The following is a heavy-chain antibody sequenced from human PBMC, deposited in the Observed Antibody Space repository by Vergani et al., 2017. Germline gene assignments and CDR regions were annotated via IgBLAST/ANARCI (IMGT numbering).Heavy chain of an antibody. V-gene: IGHV1-69*09. J-gene: IGHJ6*02. D-gene: IGHD1-26*01. CDR3: ARDQGVGATYYYYYGMDV. CDR1: GGTFSSYT. CDR2: IIPILGIA. Sequence: QVQLVQSGAEVKKPWSSVKVSCKASGGTFSSYTISWVRQAPGQGLEWMGRIIPILGIANYAQKFQGRVTITADKSTSTAYMELSSLRSEDTAVYYCARDQGVGATYYYYYGMDVWGQGTTVTVSS.